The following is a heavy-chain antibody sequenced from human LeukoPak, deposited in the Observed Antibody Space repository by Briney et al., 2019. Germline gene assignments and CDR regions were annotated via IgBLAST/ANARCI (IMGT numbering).Heavy chain of an antibody. V-gene: IGHV4-34*01. J-gene: IGHJ4*02. CDR2: INHSGST. CDR1: GGSFSGYY. Sequence: PSETLSITCAVYGGSFSGYYWSWIRQPPGKGLEWIGEINHSGSTNYNPSLKSRVTISVDTSKNQFSLKLSSVTAADTAVYYCARGKRSVFDYWGQGTLVTVSS. D-gene: IGHD4-17*01. CDR3: ARGKRSVFDY.